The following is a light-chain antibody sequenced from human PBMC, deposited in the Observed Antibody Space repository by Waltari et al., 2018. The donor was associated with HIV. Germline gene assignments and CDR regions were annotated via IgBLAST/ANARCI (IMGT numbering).Light chain of an antibody. V-gene: IGKV1-9*01. CDR1: QGINTY. Sequence: DIQLTQSPSFLSASVGDRVTITCRASQGINTYLAWYQQKPRKAPDLLIYAASTLQSGVHSRVSGSGYETEFTLTISSLQPEEFATYYCQQRNCNPPTFGQGTRVEIK. CDR3: QQRNCNPPT. J-gene: IGKJ1*01. CDR2: AAS.